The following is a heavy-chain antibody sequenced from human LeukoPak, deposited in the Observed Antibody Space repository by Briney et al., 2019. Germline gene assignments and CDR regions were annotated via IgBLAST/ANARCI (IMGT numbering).Heavy chain of an antibody. J-gene: IGHJ4*02. CDR3: ARGYYGSGSYNFDY. D-gene: IGHD3-10*01. V-gene: IGHV1-69*13. CDR1: GNTFAGYY. Sequence: GASVKVSCKASGNTFAGYYVHWVRQAPGQGLEWMGGIIPIFGTANYAQKFQGRVTITADESTSTAYMELSSLRSEDTAVYYCARGYYGSGSYNFDYWGQGTLVTVSS. CDR2: IIPIFGTA.